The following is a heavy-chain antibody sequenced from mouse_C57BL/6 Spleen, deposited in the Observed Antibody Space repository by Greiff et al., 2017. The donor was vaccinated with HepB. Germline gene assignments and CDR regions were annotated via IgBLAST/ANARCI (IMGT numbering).Heavy chain of an antibody. V-gene: IGHV1-62-2*01. CDR2: FYPGSGSI. J-gene: IGHJ2*01. D-gene: IGHD2-2*01. CDR3: ARHEDRGYGYDGNYFDY. Sequence: VQLQHSGAELVKPGASVKLSCKASGYTFTEYTIHWVKQRSGQGLEWIGWFYPGSGSIKYNEKFKDKATLTADKSSSTVYMELSRLTSEDSAVYFCARHEDRGYGYDGNYFDYWGQGTTLTVSS. CDR1: GYTFTEYT.